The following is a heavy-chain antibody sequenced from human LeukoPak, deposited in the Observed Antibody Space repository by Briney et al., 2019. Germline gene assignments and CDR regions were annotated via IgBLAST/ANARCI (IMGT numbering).Heavy chain of an antibody. D-gene: IGHD2-2*01. J-gene: IGHJ4*02. V-gene: IGHV3-23*01. CDR1: GFTFSTYD. CDR3: AKDSCSSTSCRGHFDY. Sequence: PGGSLRLSCAASGFTFSTYDINWVRQAPGKGLEWVSAISGSGGSTYYADSVKGRFTISRDNSKNTLYLQMNSLRAEDTAVYYCAKDSCSSTSCRGHFDYWGQGTLVTVSS. CDR2: ISGSGGST.